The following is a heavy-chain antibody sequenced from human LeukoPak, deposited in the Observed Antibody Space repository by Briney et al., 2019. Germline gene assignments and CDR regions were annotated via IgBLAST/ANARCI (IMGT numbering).Heavy chain of an antibody. CDR1: GFPLRRYW. V-gene: IGHV3-7*01. CDR2: RKEDGDQK. Sequence: PGGPLRLSCVASGFPLRRYWVIGVRQAPGKGREGVANRKEDGDQKEYVDSVRGRFIISRDNAKNSLHLQMNSLRAEDTAVYYCGRFAKGYGSGDIDYCGEGTLFTVSS. J-gene: IGHJ4*02. D-gene: IGHD3-10*01. CDR3: GRFAKGYGSGDIDY.